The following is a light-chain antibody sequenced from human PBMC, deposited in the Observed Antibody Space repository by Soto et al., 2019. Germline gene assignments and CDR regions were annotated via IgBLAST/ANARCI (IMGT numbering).Light chain of an antibody. Sequence: EIVLTQSPGTLSLSPGERATLSCRASQNVRSNYLAWYQQKPGQAPRLLIYGASSRATGIPDRFSGSGSGTDFTLTISRLEPEDFAVYYCQQYGSSPPVTFGGGTRVEIK. CDR3: QQYGSSPPVT. V-gene: IGKV3-20*01. J-gene: IGKJ4*01. CDR1: QNVRSNY. CDR2: GAS.